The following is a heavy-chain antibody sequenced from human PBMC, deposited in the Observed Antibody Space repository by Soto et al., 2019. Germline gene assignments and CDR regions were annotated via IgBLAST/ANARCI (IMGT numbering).Heavy chain of an antibody. V-gene: IGHV4-31*03. J-gene: IGHJ3*02. CDR2: IYYSGST. D-gene: IGHD3-22*01. CDR1: GGSISSGGYY. Sequence: QVQLQESGPGLVKPSQTLSLTCTVSGGSISSGGYYWSWIRQHPGKGLEWIGYIYYSGSTYYNPSLKSRVTISVDTSKNQFSLKLSSVTAADTAVYYCAREGGYYDSSGYNLGVDAFDIWGQGTMVTVSS. CDR3: AREGGYYDSSGYNLGVDAFDI.